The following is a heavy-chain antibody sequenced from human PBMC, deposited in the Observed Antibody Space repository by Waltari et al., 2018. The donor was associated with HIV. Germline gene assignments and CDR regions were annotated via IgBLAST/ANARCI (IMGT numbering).Heavy chain of an antibody. Sequence: QVQLVQSGAEVKKPGASVKVSCKASGYPFTSYAMHWVRQAPGQRLDGMGWINAGNGNTKYSQKFQGRVTITRDTSASTAYMELSSLRSEDTAVYYCARDGYYYDSSGYSSYFDYWGQGTLVTVSS. V-gene: IGHV1-3*01. CDR2: INAGNGNT. CDR3: ARDGYYYDSSGYSSYFDY. CDR1: GYPFTSYA. J-gene: IGHJ4*02. D-gene: IGHD3-22*01.